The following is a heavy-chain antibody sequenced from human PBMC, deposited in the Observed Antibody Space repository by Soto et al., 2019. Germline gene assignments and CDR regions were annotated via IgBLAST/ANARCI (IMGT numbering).Heavy chain of an antibody. J-gene: IGHJ6*02. CDR1: GYSFTSYW. D-gene: IGHD2-15*01. CDR3: ARPKVMGRWYYGMDV. Sequence: EVQLVQSGAEVKKPGESLKISCKGSGYSFTSYWIGWVRQMPGKGLECMGIIYPGDSDTRYSPSFQGQVTISADKSISTAYLQWSSLKASDTAMYYCARPKVMGRWYYGMDVWGQGTTVTVSS. V-gene: IGHV5-51*03. CDR2: IYPGDSDT.